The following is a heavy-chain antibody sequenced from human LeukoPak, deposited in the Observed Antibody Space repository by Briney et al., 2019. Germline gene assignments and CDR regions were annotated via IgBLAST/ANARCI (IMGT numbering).Heavy chain of an antibody. Sequence: GGSLRLSCAASGFTFSSYSMNWVRQAPGKGLEWVSYISSTGSTIYYADSVKGRFTISRDNAKNSLYLQMNSLRAEDTAVYYCAELGITMIGGVWGKGTTVTISS. CDR2: ISSTGSTI. V-gene: IGHV3-48*04. CDR1: GFTFSSYS. CDR3: AELGITMIGGV. J-gene: IGHJ6*04. D-gene: IGHD3-10*02.